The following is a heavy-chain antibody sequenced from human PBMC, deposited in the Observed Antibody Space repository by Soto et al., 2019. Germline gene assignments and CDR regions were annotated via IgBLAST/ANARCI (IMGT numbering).Heavy chain of an antibody. CDR2: LLPIFGTA. D-gene: IGHD2-2*02. Sequence: QVQLVQSGAAVKKPGSSVKVSCQASGGTFSSSAISWVRQAPGQGLEWMGGLLPIFGTANSAQQFQGRVTINADESTSTAYMELSSLRSEDTAVYYCARLMGRPAAIRWFDPWGQGTLVTVSS. CDR3: ARLMGRPAAIRWFDP. V-gene: IGHV1-69*01. J-gene: IGHJ5*02. CDR1: GGTFSSSA.